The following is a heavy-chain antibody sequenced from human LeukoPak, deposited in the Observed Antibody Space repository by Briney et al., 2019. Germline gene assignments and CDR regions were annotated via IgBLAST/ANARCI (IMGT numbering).Heavy chain of an antibody. CDR1: GFSLSTSGVG. D-gene: IGHD1-26*01. CDR3: ARSKSSDVFFGIVGATPDWFDP. Sequence: SGPTLVNPTQTLTLTCTFSGFSLSTSGVGVGWIRQPPGKALEWLALIYWDDDKRYSPSLESRLTITKDTSKNQVVLTMTNMDPVNTATYYCARSKSSDVFFGIVGATPDWFDPWGQGTLVTVSS. CDR2: IYWDDDK. J-gene: IGHJ5*02. V-gene: IGHV2-5*02.